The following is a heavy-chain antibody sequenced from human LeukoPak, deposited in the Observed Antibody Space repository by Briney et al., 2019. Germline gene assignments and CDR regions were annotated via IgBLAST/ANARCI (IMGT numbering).Heavy chain of an antibody. D-gene: IGHD3-16*01. CDR2: INPDSGGT. J-gene: IGHJ3*02. V-gene: IGHV1-2*02. Sequence: ASVKVSCKASGYTFSDYHVHWVRQAPGQGLEWMGWINPDSGGTNYPQKFQGRVTMTRDTSISTAYMDLSSLRSDDTAVYYCASGAIGGGAFDIWGQGTMVTVRS. CDR1: GYTFSDYH. CDR3: ASGAIGGGAFDI.